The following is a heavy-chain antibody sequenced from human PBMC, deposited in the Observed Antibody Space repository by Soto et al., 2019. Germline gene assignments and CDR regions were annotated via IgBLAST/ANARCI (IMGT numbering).Heavy chain of an antibody. D-gene: IGHD5-18*01. CDR1: GYTFTSYA. CDR3: ARDLGPGYSYGDY. V-gene: IGHV1-3*01. CDR2: INAGNGNT. J-gene: IGHJ4*02. Sequence: ASVKVSFKASGYTFTSYAMHWVRQAPGQRLEWMGWINAGNGNTKYSQKFQGRVTITRDTSASTAYMGLSSLRSEDTAVYYCARDLGPGYSYGDYWGQGTLVTVS.